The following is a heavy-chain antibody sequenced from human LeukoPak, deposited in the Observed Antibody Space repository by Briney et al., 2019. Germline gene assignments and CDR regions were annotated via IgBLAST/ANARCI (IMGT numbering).Heavy chain of an antibody. CDR2: IGTSGNTI. J-gene: IGHJ4*02. V-gene: IGHV3-48*01. CDR1: GFTFSGYI. CDR3: ARDTWLDY. Sequence: GGSLRLSCAVSGFTFSGYIMNWVRQAPGKGLEWVSFIGTSGNTIYYADSVKGRFTVSRDNAKNSLYLQMNSLRAEDTAVYYCARDTWLDYWGQGALLTVSS. D-gene: IGHD5-12*01.